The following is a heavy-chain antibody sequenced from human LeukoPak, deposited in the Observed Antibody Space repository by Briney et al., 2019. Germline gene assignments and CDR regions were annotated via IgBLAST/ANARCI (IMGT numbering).Heavy chain of an antibody. CDR3: ARQGYYYDSSGYYWGSPLFDY. D-gene: IGHD3-22*01. J-gene: IGHJ4*02. V-gene: IGHV4-39*01. CDR1: GGSISSSSYY. CDR2: IYYSGST. Sequence: SETLSLTCTVSGGSISSSSYYWGWIRHPPGKGLEWIGSIYYSGSTYYNPSLKSRVTISVDTSKNQFSLKLSSVTAADTAVYYCARQGYYYDSSGYYWGSPLFDYWGQGTLVTVSS.